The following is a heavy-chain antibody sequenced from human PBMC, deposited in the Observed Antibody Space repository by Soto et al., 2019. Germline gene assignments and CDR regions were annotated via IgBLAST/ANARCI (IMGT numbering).Heavy chain of an antibody. CDR3: AKDRYFDSRGIDY. Sequence: EVQLLESGGGLVQPGGSPRLSCATSGFTFSSYGMSWVRQAPGKGLEWVSVISGSGGSTYYADSVKGRFTIARDNSRNTLYLQMKSLRVEDTAVYYCAKDRYFDSRGIDYWGQGTVVTVSS. CDR2: ISGSGGST. CDR1: GFTFSSYG. D-gene: IGHD3-22*01. V-gene: IGHV3-23*01. J-gene: IGHJ4*02.